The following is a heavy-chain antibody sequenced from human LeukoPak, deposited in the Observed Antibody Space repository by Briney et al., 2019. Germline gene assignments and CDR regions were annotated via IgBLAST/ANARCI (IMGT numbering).Heavy chain of an antibody. CDR2: INGSNGNT. J-gene: IGHJ6*03. D-gene: IGHD1-26*01. Sequence: ASVKVSCQASAYTFTSYCSSWVRQAPGQRLEWMGWINGSNGNTKSAQSLQGRVTMHTGTTTSTAYMELRSLRSDDTAVYYCARGTDSGADYYYMDDWGKGTTVTVSS. CDR3: ARGTDSGADYYYMDD. V-gene: IGHV1-18*01. CDR1: AYTFTSYC.